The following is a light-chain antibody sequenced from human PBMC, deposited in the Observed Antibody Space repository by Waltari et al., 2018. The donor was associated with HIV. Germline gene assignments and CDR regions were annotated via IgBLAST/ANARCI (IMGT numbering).Light chain of an antibody. V-gene: IGLV2-8*01. CDR1: SSDMSEYSY. CDR2: GVN. CDR3: ASYRGISNPYV. J-gene: IGLJ1*01. Sequence: QSALTQPPSASGSPGQSIPISCTGTSSDMSEYSYVSWYQPHPGRAPKLIIFGVNERPSGVPDRFSGSRSGYSASLTVSGLQAEDEADYYCASYRGISNPYVFGTGTKVTVL.